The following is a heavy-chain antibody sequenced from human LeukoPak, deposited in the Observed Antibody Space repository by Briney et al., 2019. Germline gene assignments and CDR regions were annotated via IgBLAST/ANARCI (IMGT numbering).Heavy chain of an antibody. Sequence: GGSLRLSCAASGFTFDNYAMHWVRQAPGKGLEWVSGITWNSGSIDYADFVKGRFTISRDNAKNSLFLQMNGLRPEDMAFYYCTRSSGWYNSFDYWGQGTLVTVSS. J-gene: IGHJ4*02. D-gene: IGHD6-19*01. CDR2: ITWNSGSI. CDR3: TRSSGWYNSFDY. CDR1: GFTFDNYA. V-gene: IGHV3-9*03.